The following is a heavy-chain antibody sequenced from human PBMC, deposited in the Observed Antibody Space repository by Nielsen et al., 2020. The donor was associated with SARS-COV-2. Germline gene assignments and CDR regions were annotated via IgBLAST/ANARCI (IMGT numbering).Heavy chain of an antibody. Sequence: SETLSLTCAVYGGSFSGHYWSWIRQTPGKGLEWIGEINHSGSTNYNPSLKSRVTISVDTSKNQFSLKLSSVTAADTAVYYCARGGRYCSSTSCYTYYYYGMDVWGQGTTVTVSS. D-gene: IGHD2-2*02. CDR1: GGSFSGHY. CDR2: INHSGST. J-gene: IGHJ6*02. CDR3: ARGGRYCSSTSCYTYYYYGMDV. V-gene: IGHV4-34*01.